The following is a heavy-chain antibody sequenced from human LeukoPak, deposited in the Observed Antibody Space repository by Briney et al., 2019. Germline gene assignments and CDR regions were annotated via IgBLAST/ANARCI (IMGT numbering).Heavy chain of an antibody. CDR3: ARVDPPDY. V-gene: IGHV3-7*01. CDR2: IQPDGSEG. CDR1: GFTFSSTW. D-gene: IGHD3/OR15-3a*01. Sequence: PGGSLRLSCAASGFTFSSTWMSWVRQAPGKGLEWVGNIQPDGSEGYPVDSVKGRFTISRDNAKNSLYLQMNSLRAEDTAVYYCARVDPPDYWGQGTLVTVSS. J-gene: IGHJ4*02.